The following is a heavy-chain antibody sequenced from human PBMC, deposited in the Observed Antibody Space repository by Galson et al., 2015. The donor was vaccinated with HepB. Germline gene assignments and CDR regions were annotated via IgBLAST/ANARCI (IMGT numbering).Heavy chain of an antibody. Sequence: GKGLEWVSAISGSGGSTYYADSVKGRFTISRDNSKNTLYLQMNSLRAEDTAVYYCAKAILPVSTIYVDPWGQGTLVSVSS. CDR3: AKAILPVSTIYVDP. J-gene: IGHJ5*02. CDR2: ISGSGGST. D-gene: IGHD5/OR15-5a*01. V-gene: IGHV3-23*01.